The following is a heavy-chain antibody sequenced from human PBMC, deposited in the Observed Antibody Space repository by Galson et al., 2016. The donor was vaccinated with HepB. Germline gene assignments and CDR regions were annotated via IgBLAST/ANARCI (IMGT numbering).Heavy chain of an antibody. CDR2: INHSGST. Sequence: TLSLTCAVYGGSFSGYYWSWIRQPPGKGLEWIGEINHSGSTSYNPSLKSRVTISVDTSKNQFSLNLRPVTAADTAVYYCAQTSRGYYYFDRWGQGTLVTVSS. D-gene: IGHD3-22*01. J-gene: IGHJ5*02. CDR3: AQTSRGYYYFDR. V-gene: IGHV4-34*01. CDR1: GGSFSGYY.